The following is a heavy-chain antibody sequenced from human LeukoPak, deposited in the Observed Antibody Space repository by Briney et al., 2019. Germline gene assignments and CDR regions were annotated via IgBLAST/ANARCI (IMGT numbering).Heavy chain of an antibody. CDR3: ARGSGVRGVIPFDC. D-gene: IGHD3-10*01. CDR1: GGSVSSGSYY. V-gene: IGHV4-61*01. J-gene: IGHJ4*02. Sequence: PSQTLSLTCTVSGGSVSSGSYYWSWIRQPPGKGLEWVGYIYYSGSTNYNPSLNSRVTISLYTSKNQVSLKPSSVASADTAVYYCARGSGVRGVIPFDCWVRGTLITVPS. CDR2: IYYSGST.